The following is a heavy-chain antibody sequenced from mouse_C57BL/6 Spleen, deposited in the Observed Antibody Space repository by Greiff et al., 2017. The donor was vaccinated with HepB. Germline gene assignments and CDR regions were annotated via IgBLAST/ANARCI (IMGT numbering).Heavy chain of an antibody. D-gene: IGHD2-4*01. V-gene: IGHV5-4*01. CDR1: GFTFSSYA. J-gene: IGHJ1*03. Sequence: EVMLVESGGGLVKPGGSLKLSCAASGFTFSSYAMSWVRQTPEKRLEWVATISDGGSYTYYPDNVKGRFTISRDNAKNNLYLQMSHLKSEDTAMYYCAREGTMSTTGGYFDVWGTGTTVTVSS. CDR3: AREGTMSTTGGYFDV. CDR2: ISDGGSYT.